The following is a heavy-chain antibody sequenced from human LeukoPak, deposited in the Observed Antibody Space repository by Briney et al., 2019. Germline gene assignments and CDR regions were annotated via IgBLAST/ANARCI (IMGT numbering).Heavy chain of an antibody. CDR2: INHSGST. D-gene: IGHD1-1*01. J-gene: IGHJ3*02. Sequence: PSETLSLTCAVYGGSFSGYSWSWIRQPPGKGLEWIGEINHSGSTNYNPSLKSRVTISVDTSKNQFSLKLSSVTAADTAVYYCARGPVGLEVDAFDIWGQGTMVTVSS. CDR3: ARGPVGLEVDAFDI. CDR1: GGSFSGYS. V-gene: IGHV4-34*01.